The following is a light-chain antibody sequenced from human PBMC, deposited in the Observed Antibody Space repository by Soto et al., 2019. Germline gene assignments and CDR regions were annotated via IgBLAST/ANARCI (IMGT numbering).Light chain of an antibody. CDR3: QQYNSYPL. CDR1: ESISSW. V-gene: IGKV1-5*03. J-gene: IGKJ2*01. Sequence: DIQMTQSPSTLSASVGDRVTITCRASESISSWLAWYQQKPGKAPNLLIYKASSLESAVPSRFSGSGSGTQFTLTISSLQPDALATYYCQQYNSYPLFGQGNKLEIK. CDR2: KAS.